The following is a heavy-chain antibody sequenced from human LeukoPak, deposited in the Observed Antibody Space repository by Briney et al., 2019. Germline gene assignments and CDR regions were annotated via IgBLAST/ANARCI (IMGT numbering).Heavy chain of an antibody. CDR3: AKNQRDYDSGTYSNWFDP. D-gene: IGHD3-22*01. Sequence: PGGSLRLSCAASGFTFSSYAMSWVRQAPGKGLEWVSALAASGGSTFYVDSVKGRFTVSRDNSKNTLYLQMNSLRAEDTAVYYCAKNQRDYDSGTYSNWFDPWGQGTLVTVSS. J-gene: IGHJ5*02. CDR2: LAASGGST. CDR1: GFTFSSYA. V-gene: IGHV3-23*01.